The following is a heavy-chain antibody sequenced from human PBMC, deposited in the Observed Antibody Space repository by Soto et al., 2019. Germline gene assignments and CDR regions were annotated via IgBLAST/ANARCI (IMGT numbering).Heavy chain of an antibody. CDR1: GASISSGSW. D-gene: IGHD1-1*01. CDR3: ARDEYNDASD. Sequence: QVHLQESGPGLVKPSGTLSLTCAVSGASISSGSWWSWVRHPPGKGLEWIGEIFHDGSTNYNPSLKSRVTMSVDKSKNYFSLELTSVTDEATALYYCARDEYNDASDWGQGTLVTVSS. V-gene: IGHV4-4*02. J-gene: IGHJ4*02. CDR2: IFHDGST.